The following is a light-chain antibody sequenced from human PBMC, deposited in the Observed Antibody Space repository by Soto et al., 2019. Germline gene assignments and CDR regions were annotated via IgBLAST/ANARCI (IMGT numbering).Light chain of an antibody. Sequence: EIVMTQSPASLSVSPGERATLSCRASQSVSSNLAWYQQKPGQAHRLLIYGASTGATGVPARFSGSGSGTDFTLTISSLQSEDFAVYYCQQYNNWPRTFGQGTKVEIK. CDR3: QQYNNWPRT. CDR2: GAS. J-gene: IGKJ1*01. V-gene: IGKV3-15*01. CDR1: QSVSSN.